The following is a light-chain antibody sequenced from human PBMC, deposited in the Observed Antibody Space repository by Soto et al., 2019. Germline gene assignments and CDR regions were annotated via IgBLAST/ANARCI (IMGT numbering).Light chain of an antibody. CDR3: CSYAGSTTFWV. Sequence: QSALTQPASVSGSPGQSITISCTGTSSDVGSYDVVSWYQQHPGKAPQLIIYEVAQRPSGVSDRFSGSESGSTASLTISGLQAEDEAHYFCCSYAGSTTFWVFGGGSKLTVL. CDR2: EVA. J-gene: IGLJ3*02. V-gene: IGLV2-23*02. CDR1: SSDVGSYDV.